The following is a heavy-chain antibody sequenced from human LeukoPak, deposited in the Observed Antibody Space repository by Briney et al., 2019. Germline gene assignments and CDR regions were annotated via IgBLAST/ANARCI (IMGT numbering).Heavy chain of an antibody. D-gene: IGHD2-21*01. CDR2: ISNDGSST. CDR1: GFTFSSYW. V-gene: IGHV3-74*01. CDR3: ARVFNAFSFDL. J-gene: IGHJ2*01. Sequence: GGSLRLSCAASGFTFSSYWMHWVRQGPGKGLVWVSRISNDGSSTSYAGSVKGRFTISRDNANNTVYLQMNSLRAEDTAVYYCARVFNAFSFDLWGRGTLVTVSS.